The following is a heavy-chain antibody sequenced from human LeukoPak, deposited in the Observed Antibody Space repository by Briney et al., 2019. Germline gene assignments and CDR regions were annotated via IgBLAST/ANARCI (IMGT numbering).Heavy chain of an antibody. CDR1: GFTFSSYG. CDR3: AKGLLWFGELSYYFDY. D-gene: IGHD3-10*01. CDR2: IWYDGSNK. Sequence: PGRSLRLSCAASGFTFSSYGTHWVRQAPGKGLEWVAVIWYDGSNKYYADSVKGRFTISRDNSKNTLYLQMNSLRAEDTAVYYCAKGLLWFGELSYYFDYWGQGTLVTVSS. J-gene: IGHJ4*02. V-gene: IGHV3-33*06.